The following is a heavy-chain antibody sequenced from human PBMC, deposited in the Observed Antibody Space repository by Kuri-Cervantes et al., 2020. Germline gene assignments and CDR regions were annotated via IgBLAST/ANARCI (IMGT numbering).Heavy chain of an antibody. CDR1: GGSISSYY. CDR2: IYTSGST. CDR3: ARVSLRYYDSSGSDWYFDL. D-gene: IGHD3-22*01. V-gene: IGHV4-4*07. Sequence: GSLRLSCTVSGGSISSYYWSWIRQPAGKGLEWIGRIYTSGSTNYNPSLKSRVTISVDTSKNQFSLKLSSVTAADTAVYYCARVSLRYYDSSGSDWYFDLWGRGTLVTVSS. J-gene: IGHJ2*01.